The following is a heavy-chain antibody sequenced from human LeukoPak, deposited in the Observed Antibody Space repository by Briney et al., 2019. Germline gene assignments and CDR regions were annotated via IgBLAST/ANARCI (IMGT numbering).Heavy chain of an antibody. CDR1: GGSISSSSYY. CDR3: ARLMVQREYVLLWFGELGGFDY. Sequence: KPSETLSLTCTVSGGSISSSSYYWGWIRQPPGKGLEWIGSIYYSGSTYNNPSLKSRVTISVDTSKNQFSLKLSSVTAADTAVYYCARLMVQREYVLLWFGELGGFDYWGQGTLVTVSS. V-gene: IGHV4-39*01. D-gene: IGHD3-10*01. J-gene: IGHJ4*02. CDR2: IYYSGST.